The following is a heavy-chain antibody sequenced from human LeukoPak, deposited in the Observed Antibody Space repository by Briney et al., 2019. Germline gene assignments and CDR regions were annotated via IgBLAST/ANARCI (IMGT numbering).Heavy chain of an antibody. CDR1: GFTFSRNW. CDR3: TREGCGATSCYTNDY. J-gene: IGHJ4*02. Sequence: GGSLRLSCAASGFTFSRNWMSWVRQAPGKGLEWVGRIRSKGNSYEAAYTASVKGRFTISRDDSKNMTYLQMNSLKTEDTATYYCTREGCGATSCYTNDYWGQGTLVTVSS. V-gene: IGHV3-73*01. D-gene: IGHD2-2*02. CDR2: IRSKGNSYEA.